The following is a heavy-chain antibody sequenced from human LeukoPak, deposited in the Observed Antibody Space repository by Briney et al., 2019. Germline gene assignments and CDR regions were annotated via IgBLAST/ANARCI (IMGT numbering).Heavy chain of an antibody. D-gene: IGHD3-16*01. CDR1: GGSINYYY. J-gene: IGHJ4*02. V-gene: IGHV4-59*08. CDR3: ARLGSYFDY. Sequence: SETLSLTCIVSGGSINYYYWSWIRQPPGKGLEWIGYIYYSGSTNYNPSLRSRVAMSVDTSKNHFSLELSSVTAADTAVYYCARLGSYFDYWGQGSLVTVSS. CDR2: IYYSGST.